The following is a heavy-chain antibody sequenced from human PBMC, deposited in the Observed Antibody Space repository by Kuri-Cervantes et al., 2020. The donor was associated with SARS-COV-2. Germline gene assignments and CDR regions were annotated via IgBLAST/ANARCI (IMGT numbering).Heavy chain of an antibody. CDR3: ARDQLWFGDQHFAY. J-gene: IGHJ4*01. V-gene: IGHV4-34*01. CDR2: IYHSGST. D-gene: IGHD3-10*01. CDR1: GGSFSGYY. Sequence: SQTLSLTCAVYGGSFSGYYWSWIRQPPGKGLEWIGSIYHSGSTYYNPSLKSRVTISVDTSRNQFSLKLSSVTAADTAVYYCARDQLWFGDQHFAYWGQGNLVNVSS.